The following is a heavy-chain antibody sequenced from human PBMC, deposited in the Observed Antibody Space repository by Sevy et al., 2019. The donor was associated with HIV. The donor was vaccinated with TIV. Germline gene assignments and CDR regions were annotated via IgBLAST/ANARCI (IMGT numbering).Heavy chain of an antibody. CDR2: VDHTGNI. CDR1: VDSFNGHY. Sequence: SETLSLTCAVYVDSFNGHYWSWVRQVPGRGLEWIGEVDHTGNINYNPAFDNRLAISVNRPQNKYSLNLTSLTAADTAVYYCAREHIEAPGRGYFDIWGHGNRVTVSS. V-gene: IGHV4-34*01. J-gene: IGHJ4*03. D-gene: IGHD2-8*02. CDR3: AREHIEAPGRGYFDI.